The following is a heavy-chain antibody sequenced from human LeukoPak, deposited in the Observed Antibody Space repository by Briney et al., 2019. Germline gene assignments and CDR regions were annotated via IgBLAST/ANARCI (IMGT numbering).Heavy chain of an antibody. Sequence: PGGSLRLPCAASGFTFDDYAMHWVRQAPGKGLEWVSLISWDGGSTYYADSVKGRFTISRDNSKNSLYLQMNSLRAEDTALYYCAKPEYKATVWSDAFDIWGQGTMVTVSS. V-gene: IGHV3-43D*03. CDR2: ISWDGGST. CDR3: AKPEYKATVWSDAFDI. CDR1: GFTFDDYA. J-gene: IGHJ3*02. D-gene: IGHD4-17*01.